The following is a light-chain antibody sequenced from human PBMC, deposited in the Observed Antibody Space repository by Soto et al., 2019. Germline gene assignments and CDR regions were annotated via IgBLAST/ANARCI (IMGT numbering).Light chain of an antibody. Sequence: DIQMTQSPSSLSASVGDRVTITCRASQTIKSYLNLYQHKPWKAPKLLIHDATTLQSGVPSRFSGSGSGTDFTLAISSLQPKDFATYYCQQSFVTPRTFGQGTKVDSK. CDR1: QTIKSY. CDR2: DAT. V-gene: IGKV1-39*01. CDR3: QQSFVTPRT. J-gene: IGKJ1*01.